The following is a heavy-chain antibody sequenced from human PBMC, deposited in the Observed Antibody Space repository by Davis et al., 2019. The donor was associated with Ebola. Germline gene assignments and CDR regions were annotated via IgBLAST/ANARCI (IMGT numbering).Heavy chain of an antibody. D-gene: IGHD3-3*01. Sequence: GESLKISCAASGFTFSSYWMSWVRQAPGQGPEWVANIKQDGSEKYYVDSVKGRFTISRDNAKNSLYLQMNSLRAEDTAVYYCARGSHYDFWSGPAYYYYGMDVWGQGTTVTVSS. CDR3: ARGSHYDFWSGPAYYYYGMDV. J-gene: IGHJ6*02. V-gene: IGHV3-7*03. CDR1: GFTFSSYW. CDR2: IKQDGSEK.